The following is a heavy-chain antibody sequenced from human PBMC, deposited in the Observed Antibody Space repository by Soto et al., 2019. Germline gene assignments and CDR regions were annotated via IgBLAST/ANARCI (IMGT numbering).Heavy chain of an antibody. Sequence: PGGSLRLSCAASGFTFSSYAMSWVRQAPGKWLEWVSAISGSGGSTYYADSVKGRFIISRDDSRKTVSLDMNSLRGEGSAVYYCATEGAKTTWNFDYWGQGXVVTVYS. D-gene: IGHD1-1*01. CDR2: ISGSGGST. CDR3: ATEGAKTTWNFDY. V-gene: IGHV3-23*01. CDR1: GFTFSSYA. J-gene: IGHJ4*02.